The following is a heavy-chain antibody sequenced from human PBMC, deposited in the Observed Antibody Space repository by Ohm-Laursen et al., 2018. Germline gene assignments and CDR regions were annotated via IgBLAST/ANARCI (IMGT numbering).Heavy chain of an antibody. CDR2: IYYSGST. J-gene: IGHJ4*02. CDR1: GGSISSYY. D-gene: IGHD3-9*01. Sequence: SETLSLTCTVSGGSISSYYWSWIRQPPGKGLEWIGYIYYSGSTNYNPSLKSRVTMSVDTSKNQFSLKLSSVTAADTAVYYCAVGYFDSLIDYWGQGTLVTVSS. CDR3: AVGYFDSLIDY. V-gene: IGHV4-59*12.